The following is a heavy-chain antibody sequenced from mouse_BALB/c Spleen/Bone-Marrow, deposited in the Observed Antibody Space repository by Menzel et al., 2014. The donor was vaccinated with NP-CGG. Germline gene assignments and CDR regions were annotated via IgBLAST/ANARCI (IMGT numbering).Heavy chain of an antibody. J-gene: IGHJ3*01. CDR2: VNPDSSTT. Sequence: EVKLMESGGGLVQPGGSLKLSCAASGFDFSGYWMSWVRQAPGKGLEWIGEVNPDSSTTNYTPSLKDKFIISRDNAKNTLYLQMGKVRSEDTALYYCARNDGYSFAYWGQGTLVTVSA. CDR3: ARNDGYSFAY. CDR1: GFDFSGYW. D-gene: IGHD2-3*01. V-gene: IGHV4-1*02.